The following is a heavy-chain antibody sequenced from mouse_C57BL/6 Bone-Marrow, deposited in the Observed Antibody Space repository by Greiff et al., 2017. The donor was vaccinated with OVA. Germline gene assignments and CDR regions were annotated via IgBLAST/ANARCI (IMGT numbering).Heavy chain of an antibody. CDR3: ARDLSYSNYPYYYAMDY. Sequence: EVMLVESGGGLVKPGGSLKLSCAASGFTFSSYAMSWVRQTPEKRLEWVATISDGGSYTYYPDNVKGRFTISRDNAKNNLYLQMSHLKSEDTAMYYCARDLSYSNYPYYYAMDYWGQGTSVTVSS. CDR1: GFTFSSYA. J-gene: IGHJ4*01. D-gene: IGHD2-5*01. CDR2: ISDGGSYT. V-gene: IGHV5-4*01.